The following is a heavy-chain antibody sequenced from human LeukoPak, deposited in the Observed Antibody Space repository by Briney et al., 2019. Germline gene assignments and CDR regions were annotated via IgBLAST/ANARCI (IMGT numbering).Heavy chain of an antibody. V-gene: IGHV1-2*02. CDR2: INTNSGGT. D-gene: IGHD1-26*01. CDR3: ARVGDGGSYSQIGY. Sequence: GASVKVSCKASGYTFTGYYMHWVRQAPGQGLESRGWINTNSGGTNYAQKFQGRVTMTRDTSIRTAYMELSRLRSDDTAVYYCARVGDGGSYSQIGYWGQGTLVTVSS. J-gene: IGHJ4*02. CDR1: GYTFTGYY.